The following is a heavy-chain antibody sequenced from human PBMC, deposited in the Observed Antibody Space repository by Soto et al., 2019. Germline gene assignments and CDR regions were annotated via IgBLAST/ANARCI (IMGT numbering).Heavy chain of an antibody. CDR3: ARTQLTYYDSSGYVNWFDP. CDR2: ISAYNGNT. D-gene: IGHD3-22*01. CDR1: GYTFTSYG. Sequence: ASVKVSCKASGYTFTSYGISWVRQAPGQGLEWMGWISAYNGNTNYAQKLQGRVTMTTDTSTTTAYMELRSLRSDDTAVYYCARTQLTYYDSSGYVNWFDPWGQGTLVTVSS. J-gene: IGHJ5*02. V-gene: IGHV1-18*04.